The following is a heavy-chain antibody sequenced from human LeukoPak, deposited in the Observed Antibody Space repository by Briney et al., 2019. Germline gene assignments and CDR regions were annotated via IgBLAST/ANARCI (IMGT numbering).Heavy chain of an antibody. CDR3: ARHDSSGASVY. J-gene: IGHJ4*02. CDR2: IHHSGNT. V-gene: IGHV4-34*01. CDR1: GGSFSGYY. Sequence: SETLSLTCAVYGGSFSGYYWSWIRLPSGKGLEWTGEIHHSGNTYYNPSLNPSLKSRVTISVDTSKNQVSLNVISVTAADTAVHYCARHDSSGASVYWGQGTLVTVSS. D-gene: IGHD3-22*01.